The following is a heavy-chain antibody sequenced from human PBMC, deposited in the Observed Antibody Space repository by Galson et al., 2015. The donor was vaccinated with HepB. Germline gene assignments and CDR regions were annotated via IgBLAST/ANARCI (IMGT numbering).Heavy chain of an antibody. CDR2: ISGSGGSP. CDR3: AKDLDYGGYIAKVFDY. CDR1: GFTFSSYA. Sequence: SLRLSCAASGFTFSSYAMSWVRQAPGKGLEWVSIISGSGGSPYYADSVKGRFTISRDNSKNTLYLQMNSLRADDTAVYYCAKDLDYGGYIAKVFDYWGQGTLVTVSS. D-gene: IGHD4-23*01. J-gene: IGHJ4*02. V-gene: IGHV3-23*01.